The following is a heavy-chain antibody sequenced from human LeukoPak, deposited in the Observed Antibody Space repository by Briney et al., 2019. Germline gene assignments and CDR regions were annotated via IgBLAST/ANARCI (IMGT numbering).Heavy chain of an antibody. D-gene: IGHD6-13*01. CDR3: ARLGSSWSSDY. Sequence: GTSLRLSCAASGFTFTNYGMHWVRQAPGKGLEWVALIWYDGRKEYYADSVKGRFTISRDDSRNTLYLQMNGLRAEDTAVYYCARLGSSWSSDYWGQGTLVTVSS. J-gene: IGHJ4*02. CDR1: GFTFTNYG. V-gene: IGHV3-33*01. CDR2: IWYDGRKE.